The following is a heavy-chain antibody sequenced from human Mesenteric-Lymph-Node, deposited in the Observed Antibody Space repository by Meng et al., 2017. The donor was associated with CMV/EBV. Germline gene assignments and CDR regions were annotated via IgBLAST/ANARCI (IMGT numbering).Heavy chain of an antibody. V-gene: IGHV3-21*01. CDR1: GCTLSSYS. J-gene: IGHJ4*02. Sequence: LRRSCAASGCTLSSYSMNWVRQAPGKGLEWVSSISSSSSYIYYADSVKGRFTISRDNAKNSLYLQMNSLRAEDTAVYYCARGRGYFDYWGQGTLVTVSS. D-gene: IGHD3-16*01. CDR2: ISSSSSYI. CDR3: ARGRGYFDY.